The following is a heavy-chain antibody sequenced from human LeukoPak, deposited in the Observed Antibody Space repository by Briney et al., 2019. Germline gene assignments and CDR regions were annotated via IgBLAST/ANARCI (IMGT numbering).Heavy chain of an antibody. V-gene: IGHV4-34*01. J-gene: IGHJ4*02. D-gene: IGHD7-27*01. Sequence: PSETLSLTCAVYGGSFSGDYWSWIRQPPGKGLEWIGEINHSGSTDSNPSLKSRVTISVDTYKNQFSLKLSAVTAADTGVYYCARGRNWGRGYGYWGQGTLVTVSS. CDR1: GGSFSGDY. CDR2: INHSGST. CDR3: ARGRNWGRGYGY.